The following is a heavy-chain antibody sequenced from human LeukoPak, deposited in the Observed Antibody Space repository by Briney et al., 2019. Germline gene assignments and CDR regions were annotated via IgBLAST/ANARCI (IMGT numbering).Heavy chain of an antibody. V-gene: IGHV3-30-3*01. CDR3: AMPIAAAGIMAFDY. CDR1: GFTFSSYA. CDR2: ISYDGSNK. D-gene: IGHD6-13*01. J-gene: IGHJ4*02. Sequence: PGGSLRLSCAASGFTFSSYAMHWVRQAPGKGLEWVAVISYDGSNKYYADSVKGRFTISRDNSKNTLYLQMNSLRAEDTAVYYCAMPIAAAGIMAFDYWGQGTLVTVSS.